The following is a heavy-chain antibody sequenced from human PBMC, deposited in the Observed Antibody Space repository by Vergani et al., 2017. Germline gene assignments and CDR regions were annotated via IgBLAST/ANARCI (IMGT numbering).Heavy chain of an antibody. D-gene: IGHD2-15*01. CDR1: GFTFSSYA. V-gene: IGHV3-23*01. CDR3: AKETIFCSSSGCYPNGLDP. Sequence: EVKLLESGGGLVQPGGSLRLSCADSGFTFSSYAMSWVRQAPGKGLEWVSTISGTGESTYYADSVKGRFTITRDNSKNTLYLQMNSLRVEDTAVYYCAKETIFCSSSGCYPNGLDPWGQGTLVTVSS. CDR2: ISGTGEST. J-gene: IGHJ5*02.